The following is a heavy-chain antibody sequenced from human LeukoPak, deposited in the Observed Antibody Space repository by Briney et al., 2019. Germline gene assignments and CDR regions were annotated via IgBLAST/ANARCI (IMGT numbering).Heavy chain of an antibody. CDR3: ARDWMGSSTWNWFDP. CDR2: INPASGGT. Sequence: GSSVKVSCKASRYTFTGYYIHWMRQAPGQGLAWMGWINPASGGTKNAQNFQGRVAMTRDTSISTAYMELSSLRFDDTAVYYCARDWMGSSTWNWFDPWGQGTLVTVSS. D-gene: IGHD6-13*01. V-gene: IGHV1-2*02. J-gene: IGHJ5*02. CDR1: RYTFTGYY.